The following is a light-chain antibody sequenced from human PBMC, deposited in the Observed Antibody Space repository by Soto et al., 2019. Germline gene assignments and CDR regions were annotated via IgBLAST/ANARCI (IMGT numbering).Light chain of an antibody. Sequence: EIVMTQSPATLSVSPGERVTLSCRASQSVRSNLAWYQQKPGQAPRLLISGASTRATGIPAKFSGSGSGTEFTLSISSLQSEDFAVYYCQQYNNWPLTF. J-gene: IGKJ1*01. CDR3: QQYNNWPLT. CDR2: GAS. V-gene: IGKV3-15*01. CDR1: QSVRSN.